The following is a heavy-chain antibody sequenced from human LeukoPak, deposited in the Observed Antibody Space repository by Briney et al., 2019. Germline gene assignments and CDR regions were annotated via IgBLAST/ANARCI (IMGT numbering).Heavy chain of an antibody. J-gene: IGHJ6*02. CDR2: IIPILGIA. Sequence: SVKVSCKASGGTFSSYAIIWVRQAPGQGLEWMGRIIPILGIANYAQKFQGRVTITADKSTSTAYMELSSLRSEDTAVYYCARDGPDDYANGMDVWGQGTTVTVSS. CDR3: ARDGPDDYANGMDV. D-gene: IGHD4-17*01. V-gene: IGHV1-69*04. CDR1: GGTFSSYA.